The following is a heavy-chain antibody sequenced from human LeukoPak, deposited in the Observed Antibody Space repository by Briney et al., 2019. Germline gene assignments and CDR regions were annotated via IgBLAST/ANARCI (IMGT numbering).Heavy chain of an antibody. J-gene: IGHJ6*03. CDR2: INHSGST. CDR1: GGSFSGYY. Sequence: NPSETLSLTCAVYGGSFSGYYWSWIRHPPGKGLEWIGEINHSGSTNYHPSLKSRVTISVDTSKNQFSLKLSSVTAADTAVYYCARGRGYVPHYYYYMDVWGKGTTVTVSS. CDR3: ARGRGYVPHYYYYMDV. V-gene: IGHV4-34*01. D-gene: IGHD3-22*01.